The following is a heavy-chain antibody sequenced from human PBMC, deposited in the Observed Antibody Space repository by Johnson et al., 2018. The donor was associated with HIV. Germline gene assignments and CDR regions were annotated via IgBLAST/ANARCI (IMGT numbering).Heavy chain of an antibody. D-gene: IGHD7-27*01. Sequence: QVQLVESGGGVVQPGRSLRLSCAASGFTFSSYGMHWVRQAPGKGLEWVAVISYDGSNKYYADSVKGRFTISRDNSNNTLYLQMNSLRAEDTAVYYCAKERSWAFDIWGQGTMVTVS. V-gene: IGHV3-30*18. CDR2: ISYDGSNK. CDR3: AKERSWAFDI. J-gene: IGHJ3*02. CDR1: GFTFSSYG.